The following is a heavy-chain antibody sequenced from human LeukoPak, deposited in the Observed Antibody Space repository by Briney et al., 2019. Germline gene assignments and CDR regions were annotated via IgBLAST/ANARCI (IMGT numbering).Heavy chain of an antibody. Sequence: SETLSLTCTVSGGSISSSSYYWGWIRQPPGKGLEWIGSIYYSGSTYYNPSLKSRVTISVDTSKNQFSLKLSSVTAADTAVYYCARGQLWLNYGMDVWGQGTTVTVSS. D-gene: IGHD5-18*01. V-gene: IGHV4-39*07. CDR3: ARGQLWLNYGMDV. J-gene: IGHJ6*02. CDR1: GGSISSSSYY. CDR2: IYYSGST.